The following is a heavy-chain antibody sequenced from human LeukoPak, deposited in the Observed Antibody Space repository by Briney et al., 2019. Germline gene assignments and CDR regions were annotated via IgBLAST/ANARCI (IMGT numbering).Heavy chain of an antibody. CDR1: GFTFTSSA. CDR2: IVVGSGNT. CDR3: AAGTPNIVAHDAFDI. J-gene: IGHJ3*02. D-gene: IGHD5-12*01. V-gene: IGHV1-58*02. Sequence: ASVKLSCKASGFTFTSSAMQWVRQARGQRLEWIGWIVVGSGNTNYAQKFQERVTITRDISTSTAYMELSSLRSEDTAVYYCAAGTPNIVAHDAFDIWGQGTMVTVSS.